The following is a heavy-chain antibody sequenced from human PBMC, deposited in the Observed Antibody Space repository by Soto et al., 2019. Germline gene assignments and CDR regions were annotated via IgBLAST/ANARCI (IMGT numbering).Heavy chain of an antibody. V-gene: IGHV4-59*02. J-gene: IGHJ5*02. Sequence: QVQLQESGPGLVKPSETLSLTCSVSGGYVSSYYWSWIRQPPGKGLEWIGYSGSTNYNPSLKSRVTISVDTSKNQFSLNLSSVTAAHTAVYYCARLSAGWLDPWGQGTLVTVAS. CDR1: GGYVSSYY. CDR3: ARLSAGWLDP. CDR2: SGST. D-gene: IGHD6-19*01.